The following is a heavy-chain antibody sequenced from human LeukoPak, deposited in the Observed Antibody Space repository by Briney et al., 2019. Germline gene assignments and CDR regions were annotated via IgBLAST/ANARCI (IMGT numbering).Heavy chain of an antibody. CDR3: RGTYYYGSGIDGDYFDY. V-gene: IGHV3-33*01. Sequence: PGGSLRLSCEASGFNFGTFAMHWVRQAPGEGLEWLAIIWYDGSNKHYSDSVKGRFTISRDNSKSSLYLQMNSLRAGDTAVYYCRGTYYYGSGIDGDYFDYWGQGTLVTVSS. J-gene: IGHJ4*02. CDR1: GFNFGTFA. CDR2: IWYDGSNK. D-gene: IGHD3-10*01.